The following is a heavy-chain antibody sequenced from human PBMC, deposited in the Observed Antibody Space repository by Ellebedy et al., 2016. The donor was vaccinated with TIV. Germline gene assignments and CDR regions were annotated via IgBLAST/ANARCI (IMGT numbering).Heavy chain of an antibody. J-gene: IGHJ4*02. CDR1: GESFTAYY. V-gene: IGHV4-34*01. D-gene: IGHD5-18*01. Sequence: MPSETLSLTCAVHGESFTAYYWTWVRQSPEKGLEWLGDISHSGSGNYNPSLESRLTISVDKSSNQFSLKLSYVTAADTAVYYCAGTRGYGYVYWGLGTLVTVSS. CDR3: AGTRGYGYVY. CDR2: ISHSGSG.